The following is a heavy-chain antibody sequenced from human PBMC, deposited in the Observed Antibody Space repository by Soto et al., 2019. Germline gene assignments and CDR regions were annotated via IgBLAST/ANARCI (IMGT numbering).Heavy chain of an antibody. J-gene: IGHJ6*02. CDR3: ARGQEIDYYYYGMDV. CDR2: IYYSGST. V-gene: IGHV4-59*12. Sequence: SETLSLTCTVSGGSISSYYWSWIRQPPGKGLEWIGYIYYSGSTNYNPSLKSRVTISVDTSKNQFSLKLSSVTAADTAVYYCARGQEIDYYYYGMDVWGQGTTVTVSS. CDR1: GGSISSYY.